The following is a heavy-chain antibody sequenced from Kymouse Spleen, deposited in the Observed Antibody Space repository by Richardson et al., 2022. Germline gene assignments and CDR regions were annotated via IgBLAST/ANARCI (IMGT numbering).Heavy chain of an antibody. V-gene: IGHV4-39*01. CDR3: ARDDYGSGSYFDY. J-gene: IGHJ4*02. D-gene: IGHD3-10*01. CDR2: IYYSGST. Sequence: QLQLQESGPGLVKPSETLSLTCTVSGGSISSSSYYWGWIRQPPGKGLEWIGSIYYSGSTYYNPSLKSRVTISVDTSKNQFSLKLSSVTAADTAVYYCARDDYGSGSYFDYWGQGTLVTVSS. CDR1: GGSISSSSYY.